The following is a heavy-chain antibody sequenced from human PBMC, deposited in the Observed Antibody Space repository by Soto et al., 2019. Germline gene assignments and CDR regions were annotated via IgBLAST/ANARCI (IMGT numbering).Heavy chain of an antibody. CDR2: ISSSSSYI. Sequence: GGSLRLSCAASGFTFSSYSMNWVRQAPGKGLEWVSSISSSSSYIYYADSVKGRFTISRDNAKNSLYLQMNSLRAEDTAVYYCARDEFRYYYDSSGQRSPFDYWGQGTLVTVSS. D-gene: IGHD3-22*01. J-gene: IGHJ4*02. CDR3: ARDEFRYYYDSSGQRSPFDY. V-gene: IGHV3-21*01. CDR1: GFTFSSYS.